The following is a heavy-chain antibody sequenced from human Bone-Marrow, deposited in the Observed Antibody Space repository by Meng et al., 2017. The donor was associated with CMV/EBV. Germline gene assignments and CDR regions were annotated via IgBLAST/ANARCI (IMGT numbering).Heavy chain of an antibody. Sequence: GESLKISCAASGFTFSGYGMHWVRQAPGKGLEWVAFIRYDGSNKYYADSVKGRFTISRDNSKNTLYLQMNSLRAEDTAVYYCAKDYCSSTSCYIVYWGQGTLVTVSS. CDR3: AKDYCSSTSCYIVY. CDR1: GFTFSGYG. J-gene: IGHJ4*02. D-gene: IGHD2-2*02. V-gene: IGHV3-30*02. CDR2: IRYDGSNK.